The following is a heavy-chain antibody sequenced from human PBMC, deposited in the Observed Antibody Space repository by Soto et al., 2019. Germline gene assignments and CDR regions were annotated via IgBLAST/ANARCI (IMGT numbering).Heavy chain of an antibody. Sequence: QVQLQESGPGLVKPSQTLSLTCTVSGGSISSGGYYWSWIRQHPGKGLEWIGYMYYSGSTYYNPSLKGRVTISVDTSKNQFSLKLSSVTAADTAVYYCAIGSTSLGMDVWGQGTTVTVSS. CDR2: MYYSGST. J-gene: IGHJ6*02. CDR1: GGSISSGGYY. CDR3: AIGSTSLGMDV. D-gene: IGHD2-2*01. V-gene: IGHV4-31*03.